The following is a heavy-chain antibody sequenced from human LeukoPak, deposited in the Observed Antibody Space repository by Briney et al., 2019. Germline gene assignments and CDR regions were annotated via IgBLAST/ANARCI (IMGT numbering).Heavy chain of an antibody. Sequence: ASVKVSCKTSGYTFSAYPMHWVRQAPGQGLEWMGWINTADGTTKYSQNFEGRVTITRDSSATTAYMELSSLRAEDTSVYYCARNMDDSGTPGYWGQGTLVTVSS. V-gene: IGHV1-3*04. CDR2: INTADGTT. J-gene: IGHJ4*02. CDR3: ARNMDDSGTPGY. CDR1: GYTFSAYP. D-gene: IGHD3-10*01.